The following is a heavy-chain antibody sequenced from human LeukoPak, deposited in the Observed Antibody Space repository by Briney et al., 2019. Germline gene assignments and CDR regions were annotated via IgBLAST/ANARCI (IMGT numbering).Heavy chain of an antibody. J-gene: IGHJ6*02. D-gene: IGHD3-10*01. Sequence: GASVKVSCKTSGYTFTDSYIHWLRRAPGQGLEWMGWIHPNSGGTNYAQKFQGRVTMTRDTPSSTAFLEVSRLRADDTAVYYCARGVYGSGSLNYYYYGMDVWGQGTTVTVSS. CDR3: ARGVYGSGSLNYYYYGMDV. V-gene: IGHV1-2*02. CDR1: GYTFTDSY. CDR2: IHPNSGGT.